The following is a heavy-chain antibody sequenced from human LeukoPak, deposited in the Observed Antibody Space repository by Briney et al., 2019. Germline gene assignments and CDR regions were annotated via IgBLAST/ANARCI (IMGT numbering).Heavy chain of an antibody. D-gene: IGHD6-13*01. V-gene: IGHV4-34*01. Sequence: TSETLSLTCAVYGGSFSGYYWSWIRQPPGKGLEWIGEINHSGSTNYNPSLKSRVTISVDTSKNQFSLKLISVTAADTAVYYCARADYSSSWSHYYYYMDVWGKGTTVTVSS. J-gene: IGHJ6*03. CDR3: ARADYSSSWSHYYYYMDV. CDR1: GGSFSGYY. CDR2: INHSGST.